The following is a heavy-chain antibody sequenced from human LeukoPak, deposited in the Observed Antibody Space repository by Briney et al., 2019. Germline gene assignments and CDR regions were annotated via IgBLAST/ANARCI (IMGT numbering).Heavy chain of an antibody. CDR2: ISASADST. J-gene: IGHJ4*01. Sequence: GGSLRLSCAVSGLTFNNYAMSWVRQAPGKGLQWVSTISASADSTYYADSVKGRFTISRDNSRNTLYLQMNSLRADDMAVYFCAKTFGWFFFDYWGQGTLLTVSS. CDR1: GLTFNNYA. D-gene: IGHD3-9*01. V-gene: IGHV3-23*01. CDR3: AKTFGWFFFDY.